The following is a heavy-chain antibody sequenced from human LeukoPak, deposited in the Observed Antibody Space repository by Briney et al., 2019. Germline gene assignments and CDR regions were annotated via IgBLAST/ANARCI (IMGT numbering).Heavy chain of an antibody. CDR2: ISAYNGNT. Sequence: ASVKVSCKASGHTFSSYGISWVRQAPGQGLEWMGWISAYNGNTKYAQKLQGRVTMTTDTPTSTAYMELRSLRSDDTAVYYCTREVVTGTAIEYWGQGTLVTVSS. V-gene: IGHV1-18*01. J-gene: IGHJ4*02. D-gene: IGHD1-14*01. CDR3: TREVVTGTAIEY. CDR1: GHTFSSYG.